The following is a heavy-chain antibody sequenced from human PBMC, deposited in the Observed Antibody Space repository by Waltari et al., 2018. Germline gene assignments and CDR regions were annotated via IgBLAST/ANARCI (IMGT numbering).Heavy chain of an antibody. CDR3: ARSAGTQENYYYYGMDV. J-gene: IGHJ6*02. Sequence: QVQLQESGPGLVKPSQTLSLTCTVSGGSISSGSYYWSWIRTPAGKGLEWIGRIYTSGSTNYNPSLKSRVTISVDTSKNQFSLKLSSVTAADTAVYYCARSAGTQENYYYYGMDVWGQGTTVTVSS. CDR2: IYTSGST. V-gene: IGHV4-61*02. CDR1: GGSISSGSYY.